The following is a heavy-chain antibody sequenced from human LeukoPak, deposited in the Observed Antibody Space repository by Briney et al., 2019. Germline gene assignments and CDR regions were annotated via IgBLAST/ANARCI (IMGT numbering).Heavy chain of an antibody. CDR2: INYSGST. Sequence: SETLSLTCTVSGASTNSHYWSWVRQTPVKGLEWIGQINYSGSTYYNPSLKSRVTLSIDTSKNQFSLRLSSVTAADTAVYYCARGGDRRGFDYWGQGTLVTVSS. CDR1: GASTNSHY. D-gene: IGHD1-14*01. V-gene: IGHV4-59*11. J-gene: IGHJ4*02. CDR3: ARGGDRRGFDY.